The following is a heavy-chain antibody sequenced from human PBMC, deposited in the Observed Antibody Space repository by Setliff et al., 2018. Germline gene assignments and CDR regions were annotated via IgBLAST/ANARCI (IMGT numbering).Heavy chain of an antibody. Sequence: ASVKVSCKTSGYSFIRYYMYWVRQAPGQGLEWMGWINNYSFKTNYPQKFLGRVTVTTDTSTGTAYMELGSLTSDDTAIYYCARINFYVSSGYYYAPDYWGPGTLVTVSS. CDR2: INNYSFKT. J-gene: IGHJ4*02. D-gene: IGHD3-22*01. CDR3: ARINFYVSSGYYYAPDY. V-gene: IGHV1-18*04. CDR1: GYSFIRYY.